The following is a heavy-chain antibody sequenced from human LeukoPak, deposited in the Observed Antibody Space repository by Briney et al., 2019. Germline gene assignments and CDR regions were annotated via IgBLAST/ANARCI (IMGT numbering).Heavy chain of an antibody. CDR1: GFTFSSYW. V-gene: IGHV3-7*03. Sequence: GGSLRLSCAASGFTFSSYWMNWARQAPGKGLEWVASINHNGNVNYNVDSVKGRFTISRDNAKNSLYLQMSNLRAEDTAVYFCARGGGLDVWGQGATVTVSS. CDR2: INHNGNVN. CDR3: ARGGGLDV. D-gene: IGHD3-16*01. J-gene: IGHJ6*02.